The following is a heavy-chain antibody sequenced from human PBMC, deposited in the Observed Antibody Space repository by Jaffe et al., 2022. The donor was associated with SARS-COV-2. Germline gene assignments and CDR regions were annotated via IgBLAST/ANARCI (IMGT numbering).Heavy chain of an antibody. V-gene: IGHV4-61*02. Sequence: QVQLQESGPGLVKPSQTLSLTCTVSGGSISSGSYYWSWIRQPAGKGLEWIGRIYTSGSTNYNPSLKSRVTISVDTSKNQFSLKLSSVTAADTAVYYCARDNNDSSGYYDGDAFDIWGQGTMVTVSS. D-gene: IGHD3-22*01. J-gene: IGHJ3*02. CDR3: ARDNNDSSGYYDGDAFDI. CDR2: IYTSGST. CDR1: GGSISSGSYY.